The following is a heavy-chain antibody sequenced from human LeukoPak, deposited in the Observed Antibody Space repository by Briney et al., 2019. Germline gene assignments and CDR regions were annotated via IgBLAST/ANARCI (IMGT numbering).Heavy chain of an antibody. D-gene: IGHD3-22*01. Sequence: ASVKVSCKASGGTFSSYAISWVRQAPGQGLEWMGGIIPIFGTANYAQKFQGRVTITADESTSTAYMELSSLRSEDTAVYYCARVNSYYDSSGYFDYWGQGTLVTVSS. CDR2: IIPIFGTA. J-gene: IGHJ4*02. CDR3: ARVNSYYDSSGYFDY. CDR1: GGTFSSYA. V-gene: IGHV1-69*13.